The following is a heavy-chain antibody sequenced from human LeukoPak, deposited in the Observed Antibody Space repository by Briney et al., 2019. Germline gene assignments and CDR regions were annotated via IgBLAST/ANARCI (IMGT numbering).Heavy chain of an antibody. Sequence: SETLSLTCAVYGGSFSGYYWSWIRQPPGKGQEWIGEINHSGSTNYNPSLKSRVTISVDTSKNQFSLKLSSVTAADTAVYYCARKRWLQFYYYYYMDVWGKGTTVTVSS. CDR1: GGSFSGYY. CDR3: ARKRWLQFYYYYYMDV. J-gene: IGHJ6*03. V-gene: IGHV4-34*01. D-gene: IGHD5-24*01. CDR2: INHSGST.